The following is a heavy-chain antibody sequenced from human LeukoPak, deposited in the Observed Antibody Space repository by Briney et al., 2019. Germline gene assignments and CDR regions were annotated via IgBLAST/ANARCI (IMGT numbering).Heavy chain of an antibody. CDR2: IGNSGAGT. CDR3: ARDWRADY. V-gene: IGHV3-23*01. CDR1: GFTFSNYA. J-gene: IGHJ4*02. Sequence: GGSLRLSCAASGFTFSNYAITWVRQAPGKGLEWVSAIGNSGAGTKYADSVKGRFTISRDNSKNTLYLQMNSLRAEDTAVYYCARDWRADYWGQGTLVTVSS.